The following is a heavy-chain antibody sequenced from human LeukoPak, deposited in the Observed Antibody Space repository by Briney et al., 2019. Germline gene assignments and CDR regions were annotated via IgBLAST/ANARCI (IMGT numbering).Heavy chain of an antibody. Sequence: ETLSLTCAVYGGSFSGYYWSWVRQAPGKGLEWVANIKQDGSEKYYVDSVKGRFTISRDNAKNSLYLQMNSLRAEDTAVYYCARESMITFGGVIVNPFDPWGQGTLVTVSS. D-gene: IGHD3-16*02. V-gene: IGHV3-7*01. J-gene: IGHJ5*02. CDR2: IKQDGSEK. CDR3: ARESMITFGGVIVNPFDP. CDR1: GGSFSGYY.